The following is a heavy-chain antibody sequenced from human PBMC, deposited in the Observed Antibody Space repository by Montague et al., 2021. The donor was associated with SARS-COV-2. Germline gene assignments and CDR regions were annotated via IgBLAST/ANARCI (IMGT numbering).Heavy chain of an antibody. CDR3: ARVHIVVVTALRYFDL. CDR2: IDYSGXT. J-gene: IGHJ2*01. Sequence: TLSLTCTVSGGSISSSSYYWSWIRQHPGKGLEWIGCIDYSGXTXYXXXXKXRVTISVDTSKNQFSLKLGSVTAADTAVYYCARVHIVVVTALRYFDLWGRGTLVTVSS. CDR1: GGSISSSSYY. V-gene: IGHV4-31*03. D-gene: IGHD2-21*02.